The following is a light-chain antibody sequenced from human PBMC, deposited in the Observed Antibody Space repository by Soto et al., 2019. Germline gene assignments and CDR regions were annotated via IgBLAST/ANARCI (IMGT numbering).Light chain of an antibody. CDR3: QQRSNLPPT. CDR2: ETD. CDR1: QSVSNF. J-gene: IGKJ2*01. Sequence: EIVLTQSPATLSLSPGETATHSCRASQSVSNFLAWYQQKPGQAPRLLIYETDHRATGIPDRFSGSGSGTDFALTITSLEPEDFAVYHYQQRSNLPPTLGQGSYLEIK. V-gene: IGKV3-11*01.